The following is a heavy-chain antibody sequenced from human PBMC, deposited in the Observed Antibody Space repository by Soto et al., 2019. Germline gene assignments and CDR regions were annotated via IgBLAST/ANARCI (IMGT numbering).Heavy chain of an antibody. V-gene: IGHV4-4*07. CDR3: ARGPGGFGEFSLDY. D-gene: IGHD3-10*01. J-gene: IGHJ4*02. CDR2: IYSGGST. Sequence: ATRWVTGTVSGGAITTKKRSWIRQPAGKGLEWIGRIYSGGSTNYNPSLRSRVTVSVDMSKNQFSLKLSSVTAADTAVYYCARGPGGFGEFSLDYWGQGTLVTVSS. CDR1: GGAITTKK.